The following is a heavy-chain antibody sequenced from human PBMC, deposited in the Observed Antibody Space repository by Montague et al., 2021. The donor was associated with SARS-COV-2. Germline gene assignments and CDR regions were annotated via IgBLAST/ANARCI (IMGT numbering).Heavy chain of an antibody. Sequence: SLRLSCAASGFTFSTYAMSWVRQAPGKGLEWVSTVSSIGGSTFYADSVKGPFTVSRENSKNTLYLQMNSLRAEDTAVYYCAKDLEQWLVGRDYFDYWGQGTLVTVSS. CDR3: AKDLEQWLVGRDYFDY. CDR1: GFTFSTYA. CDR2: VSSIGGST. V-gene: IGHV3-23*01. J-gene: IGHJ4*02. D-gene: IGHD6-19*01.